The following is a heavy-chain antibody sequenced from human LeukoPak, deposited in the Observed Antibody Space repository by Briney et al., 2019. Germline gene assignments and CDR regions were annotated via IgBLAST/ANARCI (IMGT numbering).Heavy chain of an antibody. D-gene: IGHD3-10*01. CDR3: ARWPLGDGFGDPFFDY. CDR2: IYYSGST. Sequence: SETLSLTCTVSGGSISSGDYYWSWIRQPPGKGLEWIGYIYYSGSTNYNPSLKSRVTISVDTSKNQFSLKLSSVTAADTAVYYCARWPLGDGFGDPFFDYWGQGTLVTVSS. CDR1: GGSISSGDYY. J-gene: IGHJ4*02. V-gene: IGHV4-61*08.